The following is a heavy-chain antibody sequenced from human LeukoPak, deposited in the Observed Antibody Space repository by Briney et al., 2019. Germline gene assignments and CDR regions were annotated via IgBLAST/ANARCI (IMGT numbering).Heavy chain of an antibody. J-gene: IGHJ4*02. CDR1: GFTFSDYY. Sequence: VGSLRLSCAASGFTFSDYYISWIRQAPGKGLECVSSISSSSIYTNYADSVKGRFTISRDNAKNSLFLQMNSLRAEDTAVYYCARRYCSAGICYSGFDYWGQGTLVTVSS. D-gene: IGHD2-15*01. CDR2: ISSSSIYT. CDR3: ARRYCSAGICYSGFDY. V-gene: IGHV3-11*06.